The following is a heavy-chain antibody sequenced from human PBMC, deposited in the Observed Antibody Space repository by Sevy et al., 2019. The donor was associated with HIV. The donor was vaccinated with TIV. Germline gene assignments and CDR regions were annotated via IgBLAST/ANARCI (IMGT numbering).Heavy chain of an antibody. CDR1: GFTFSTYW. Sequence: GGSLRLSCAASGFTFSTYWMNWVRQAPGKGLEWVANIKQDGSGKYYVDSVKGRFTISRDNAKNPLFLQMNSLRVEDTAVYYDATDMFSSSCADALDIWGQGTMVTVSS. J-gene: IGHJ3*02. CDR2: IKQDGSGK. D-gene: IGHD6-6*01. V-gene: IGHV3-7*01. CDR3: ATDMFSSSCADALDI.